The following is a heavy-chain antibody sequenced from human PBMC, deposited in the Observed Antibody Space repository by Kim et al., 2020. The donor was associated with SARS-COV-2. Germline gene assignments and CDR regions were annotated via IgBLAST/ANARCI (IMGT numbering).Heavy chain of an antibody. CDR2: IYYSGST. J-gene: IGHJ3*02. CDR1: GGSISSGGYY. D-gene: IGHD5-18*01. Sequence: SETLSLTCTVSGGSISSGGYYWSWIRQHPWKGLEWIGYIYYSGSTYYNPSLKSRVTISVYTSKNQFNLKLSSVTAADTSVYDRAREPVDRAMGIIYGFDIWGKGTMVTVSS. V-gene: IGHV4-31*03. CDR3: AREPVDRAMGIIYGFDI.